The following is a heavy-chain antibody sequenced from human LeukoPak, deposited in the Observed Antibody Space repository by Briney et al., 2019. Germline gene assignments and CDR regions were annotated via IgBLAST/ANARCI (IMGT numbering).Heavy chain of an antibody. CDR3: ARGAVTRLVGAERGYAFDI. J-gene: IGHJ3*02. CDR2: INAGNGNT. D-gene: IGHD3-10*01. CDR1: GYTFSSYA. Sequence: GASVKVSCKASGYTFSSYAMHWVRQAPGQRLEWMGWINAGNGNTKYSQKFQGRVTITRDTSASTAYMELSSLRSEDTAVYYCARGAVTRLVGAERGYAFDIWGQGTMVTVSS. V-gene: IGHV1-3*01.